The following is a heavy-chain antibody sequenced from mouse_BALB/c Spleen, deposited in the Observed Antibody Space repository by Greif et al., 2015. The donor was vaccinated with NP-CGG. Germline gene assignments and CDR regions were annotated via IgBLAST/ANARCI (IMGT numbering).Heavy chain of an antibody. V-gene: IGHV7-3*02. CDR2: IRNKANGYTT. CDR1: GFTFTDYY. J-gene: IGHJ3*01. Sequence: DVMLVESGGGLVQPGGSLRLSCATSGFTFTDYYMSWVRQPPGKALEWLGFIRNKANGYTTEYSASVKGRFTISRDNSQSILYLQMNTLRAEDSATYYSARGDGYYWFAYWGQGTLVTVSA. D-gene: IGHD2-3*01. CDR3: ARGDGYYWFAY.